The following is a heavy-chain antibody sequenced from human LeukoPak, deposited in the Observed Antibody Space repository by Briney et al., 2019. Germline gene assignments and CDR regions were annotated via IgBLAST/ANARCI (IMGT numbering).Heavy chain of an antibody. CDR1: GFTFSTYA. Sequence: GGSLRLSCAASGFTFSTYAMTWVRQAPGKGLEWVSAISRDGTYIYYADSVKGRFTSSRDNSKTTLYLQMSNLRAEDTAVYFCAKNRATGLAFYDYWGQGTQVTVFS. CDR2: ISRDGTYI. D-gene: IGHD5-24*01. V-gene: IGHV3-23*01. J-gene: IGHJ4*02. CDR3: AKNRATGLAFYDY.